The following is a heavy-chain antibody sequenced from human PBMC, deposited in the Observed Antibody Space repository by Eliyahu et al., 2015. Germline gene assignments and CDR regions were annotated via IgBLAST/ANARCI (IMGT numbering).Heavy chain of an antibody. CDR2: ISYDGSNK. CDR3: AKDRYQVPSIDY. D-gene: IGHD2-2*01. J-gene: IGHJ4*02. Sequence: GKGLEWVAVISYDGSNKYYADSVKGRFTISRDNSKNTLYLQVNSLRAEDTAVYYCAKDRYQVPSIDYWGQGTLVTVSS. V-gene: IGHV3-30*18.